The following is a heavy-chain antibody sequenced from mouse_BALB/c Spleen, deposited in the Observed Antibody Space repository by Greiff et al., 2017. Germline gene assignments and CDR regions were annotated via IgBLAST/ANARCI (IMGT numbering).Heavy chain of an antibody. J-gene: IGHJ4*01. V-gene: IGHV5-6*01. CDR2: ISSGGSYT. CDR1: GFTFSSYG. Sequence: EVQLQESGGDLVKPGGSLKLSCAASGFTFSSYGMSWVRQTPDKRLEWVATISSGGSYTYYPDSVKGRFTISRDNAKNTLYLQMSSLKSEDTAMYYCARQEKEAMDYWGQGTSVTVSS. CDR3: ARQEKEAMDY.